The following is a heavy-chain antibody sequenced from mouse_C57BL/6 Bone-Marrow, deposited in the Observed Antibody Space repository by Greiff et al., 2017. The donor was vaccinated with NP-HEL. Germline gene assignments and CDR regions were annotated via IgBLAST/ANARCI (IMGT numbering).Heavy chain of an antibody. CDR3: ARPGGSGENFGD. Sequence: EVKLMESGGGLVKPGGSLKLSCAASGFTFSDYGMHWVRQAPEKGLEWVAYISSGSSTIYYADTVKGRFTISRDNAKNTLYLQMTSLRSEDTAMYYCARPGGSGENFGDWGQGTTLTVS. V-gene: IGHV5-17*01. CDR1: GFTFSDYG. J-gene: IGHJ2*01. CDR2: ISSGSSTI. D-gene: IGHD1-1*02.